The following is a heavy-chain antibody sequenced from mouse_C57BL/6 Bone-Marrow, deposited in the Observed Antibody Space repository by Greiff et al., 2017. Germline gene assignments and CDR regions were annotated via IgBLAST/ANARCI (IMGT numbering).Heavy chain of an antibody. CDR2: ISSGSSTI. J-gene: IGHJ3*01. CDR1: GFTFSDYG. Sequence: EVKLMESGGGLVKPGGSLTLSCAASGFTFSDYGMHWVRQAPEKGLEWVAYISSGSSTINYADTVKGRFTISRDNAKNTLFLQMTSLRSEDTAMYYCARRLYAYWGQGTMVTVSA. CDR3: ARRLYAY. V-gene: IGHV5-17*01.